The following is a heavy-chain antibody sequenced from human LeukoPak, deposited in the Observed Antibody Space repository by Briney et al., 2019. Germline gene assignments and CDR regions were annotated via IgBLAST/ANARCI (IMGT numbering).Heavy chain of an antibody. J-gene: IGHJ4*02. CDR3: ARLVVGAIHFDY. CDR1: GGSISSSSYY. V-gene: IGHV4-39*07. Sequence: SETLSLTCTVSGGSISSSSYYWGWIRQPPGKGLEWIGSIYYSGSTYYNPSLKSRVTISVDTSKNQFSLKLSSVTAADTAVYYCARLVVGAIHFDYWGQGTLVTVSS. CDR2: IYYSGST. D-gene: IGHD1-26*01.